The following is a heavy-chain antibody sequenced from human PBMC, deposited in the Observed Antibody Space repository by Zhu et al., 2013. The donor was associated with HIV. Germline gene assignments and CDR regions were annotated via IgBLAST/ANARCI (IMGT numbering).Heavy chain of an antibody. D-gene: IGHD6-19*01. CDR3: ARDWWYSSGYYEYYFDY. CDR1: GFTFSSYW. CDR2: IKLDGSQK. J-gene: IGHJ4*02. Sequence: EVQLVESGGGVVQPGRSLRLSCAASGFTFSSYWMSWVRQAPGKGLEWVANIKLDGSQKYYVDSVKGRFTISRDNAKNSLYLHMNSLRAEDTAVYYCARDWWYSSGYYEYYFDYWGQGTLVTVSS. V-gene: IGHV3-7*01.